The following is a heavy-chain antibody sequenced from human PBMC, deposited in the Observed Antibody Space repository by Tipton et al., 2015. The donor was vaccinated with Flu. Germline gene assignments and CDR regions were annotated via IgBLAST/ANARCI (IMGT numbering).Heavy chain of an antibody. D-gene: IGHD6-13*01. CDR1: GDSINSRGFF. CDR3: ARAPSPHKSSWYYFDN. J-gene: IGHJ4*02. Sequence: TLSLTCTASGDSINSRGFFWGWIRQPPGKGLEWIGSFEDSERSYSNPSLKRRVTISVDTSEKQLSLRLSSVTAADTAVYYCARAPSPHKSSWYYFDNWGQGTLVTVSS. V-gene: IGHV4-39*01. CDR2: FEDSERS.